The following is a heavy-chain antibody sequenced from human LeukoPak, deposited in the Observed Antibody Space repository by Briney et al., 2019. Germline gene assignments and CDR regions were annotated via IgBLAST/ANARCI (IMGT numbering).Heavy chain of an antibody. D-gene: IGHD6-19*01. V-gene: IGHV3-30*18. CDR2: ISYDGSNK. CDR1: GFTFSSYG. CDR3: AKDVESSGWIYYFDY. J-gene: IGHJ4*02. Sequence: GGSLRLSCAASGFTFSSYGMHWVRQAPGKGLEWVAVISYDGSNKYYADSVKGRFTISRDNSKNTLYLQMNSLRAEDTAVYYRAKDVESSGWIYYFDYWGQGTLVTVSS.